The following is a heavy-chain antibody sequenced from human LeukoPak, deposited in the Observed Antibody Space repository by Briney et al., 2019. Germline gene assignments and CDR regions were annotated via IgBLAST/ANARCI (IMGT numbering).Heavy chain of an antibody. CDR1: GFTFSSYG. CDR2: ISYDGSNK. J-gene: IGHJ4*02. D-gene: IGHD5-18*01. CDR3: ARQYISGQWYFDY. Sequence: GGSLRLSCAASGFTFSSYGMHWVRQAPGKGLEWVAVISYDGSNKYYADSVKGRFTISRDNSKNTLYLQMNSLIPEDTAVYYCARQYISGQWYFDYWGQGTLVTVSS. V-gene: IGHV3-30*04.